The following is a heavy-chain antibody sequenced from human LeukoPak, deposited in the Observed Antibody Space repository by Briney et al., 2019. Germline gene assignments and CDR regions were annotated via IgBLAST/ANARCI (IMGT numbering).Heavy chain of an antibody. CDR2: ISHSGRTI. V-gene: IGHV3-11*01. D-gene: IGHD5-24*01. CDR3: ASEMPTNWGDAFDI. J-gene: IGHJ3*02. Sequence: GGSLRLSCAAFGFTFNDFHMYWIRQAPGKGPEWVAYISHSGRTISYADSVKGRFTISRDNAKNSLFLQMNSLRAEDTALYYCASEMPTNWGDAFDIWGQGTMVTVSA. CDR1: GFTFNDFH.